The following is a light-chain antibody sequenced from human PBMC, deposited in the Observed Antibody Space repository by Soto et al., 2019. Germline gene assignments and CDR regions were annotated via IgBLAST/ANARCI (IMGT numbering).Light chain of an antibody. V-gene: IGLV2-14*01. CDR3: SSFTSRDTLV. J-gene: IGLJ3*02. Sequence: QSALTQPASVSGSPGQSITISCTGTSSDIGGYDFVSWYQQHPAKAPRLIISEVTNRPSGVSNRFSGSKSGNTASLTISGLQVEDEADYFCSSFTSRDTLVFGGGTKPTVL. CDR1: SSDIGGYDF. CDR2: EVT.